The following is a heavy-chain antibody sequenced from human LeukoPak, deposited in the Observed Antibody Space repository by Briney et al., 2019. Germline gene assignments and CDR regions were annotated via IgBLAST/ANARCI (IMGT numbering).Heavy chain of an antibody. D-gene: IGHD2-15*01. V-gene: IGHV4-39*01. CDR3: ARQGQVAATYYYGMDV. Sequence: SETLSLTCTVSGGSISSSSYYWGWIRQPPGKGLEWIGSIYYSGSTYYNPSLKSRVTISVDTSKNQFSLKLSSVTAADTAVYYCARQGQVAATYYYGMDVWGQGTTVTVSS. CDR2: IYYSGST. J-gene: IGHJ6*02. CDR1: GGSISSSSYY.